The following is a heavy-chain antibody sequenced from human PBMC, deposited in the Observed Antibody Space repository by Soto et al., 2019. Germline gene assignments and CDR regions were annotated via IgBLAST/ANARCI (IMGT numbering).Heavy chain of an antibody. CDR3: ARDPDTTSKIDH. CDR1: GFSFSDHY. Sequence: GTLRLSCTVAGFSFSDHYMGWIRQAPGKGLEWVSYISSSGSPLYYADSVKGRFTISRDNAKNSLYLQMSSLRAEDTALYYCARDPDTTSKIDHWGQGTQVTVSS. CDR2: ISSSGSPL. D-gene: IGHD1-1*01. V-gene: IGHV3-11*01. J-gene: IGHJ4*02.